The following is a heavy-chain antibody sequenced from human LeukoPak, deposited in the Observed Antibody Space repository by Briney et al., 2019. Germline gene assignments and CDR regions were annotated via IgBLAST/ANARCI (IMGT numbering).Heavy chain of an antibody. CDR2: INPKVGGI. Sequence: ASVKVSCKASGYSFTDYYIHWARQAPGQGLEWMGWINPKVGGINYAPEFQGRVTMTRDTSITTAYMELSSLRSDDTAMYYCARDTCDGGDCFNWFDPWGQGTLVTVSS. D-gene: IGHD2-21*02. J-gene: IGHJ5*02. CDR3: ARDTCDGGDCFNWFDP. CDR1: GYSFTDYY. V-gene: IGHV1-2*02.